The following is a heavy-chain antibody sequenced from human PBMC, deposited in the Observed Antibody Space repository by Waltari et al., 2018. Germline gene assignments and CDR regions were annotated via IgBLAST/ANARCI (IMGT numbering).Heavy chain of an antibody. CDR3: ASSLRGFYSNYPNWFDP. D-gene: IGHD4-4*01. J-gene: IGHJ5*02. V-gene: IGHV4-39*01. CDR2: IYYSGST. Sequence: QLQLQESGPGLVKPSETLSLTCTVSGGSISSSSYYWGWIRQPPGKGLEWIGSIYYSGSTYYNPSLKSRVTISVDTSKNQFSLKLSSVTAADTAVYYCASSLRGFYSNYPNWFDPWGQGTLVTVSS. CDR1: GGSISSSSYY.